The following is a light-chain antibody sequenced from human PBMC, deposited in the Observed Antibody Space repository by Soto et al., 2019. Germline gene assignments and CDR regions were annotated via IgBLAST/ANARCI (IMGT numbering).Light chain of an antibody. CDR1: QSVSSSY. CDR3: QQYGSSPPWT. Sequence: EIVLTQSPGTLSLSPGENATLSCMASQSVSSSYLSWYQQKPGQAPRLLIYGASGRATGIPDRFSGSGSGTDFTLTISRLEPEDFAVYYCQQYGSSPPWTFGQGTKVDIK. CDR2: GAS. V-gene: IGKV3-20*01. J-gene: IGKJ1*01.